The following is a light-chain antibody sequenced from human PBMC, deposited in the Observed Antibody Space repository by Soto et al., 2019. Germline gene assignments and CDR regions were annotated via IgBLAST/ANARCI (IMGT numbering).Light chain of an antibody. J-gene: IGKJ4*01. CDR3: MQALQTPLT. CDR2: LGS. CDR1: QSLLHSNGYNY. V-gene: IGKV2-28*01. Sequence: DIVMTQSPLSLPLTPGEPASISCRSSQSLLHSNGYNYLDWYLQKPGQSPQLLIYLGSNRASGVPDWFSGSGSGTDFTLKISRVEAEDVGVYYCMQALQTPLTFGGGTKVEIK.